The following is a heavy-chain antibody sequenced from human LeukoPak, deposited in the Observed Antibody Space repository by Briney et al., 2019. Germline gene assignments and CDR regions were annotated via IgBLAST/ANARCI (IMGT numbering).Heavy chain of an antibody. Sequence: SETLSLTCTVSGGSISSYYWSWIRQPPGKGLEWIGYIYYSGSTNYNPSLKSRVTISVDTSKNQFSLKLSSVTAADTAVYYCARNPEMGSDAFDIWGQGTMVTVSS. CDR1: GGSISSYY. CDR3: ARNPEMGSDAFDI. D-gene: IGHD1-14*01. CDR2: IYYSGST. J-gene: IGHJ3*02. V-gene: IGHV4-59*08.